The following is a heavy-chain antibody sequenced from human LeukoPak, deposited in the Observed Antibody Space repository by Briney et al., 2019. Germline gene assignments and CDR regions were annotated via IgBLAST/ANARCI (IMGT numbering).Heavy chain of an antibody. CDR2: INHSGST. CDR1: GGSFSGYY. V-gene: IGHV4-34*01. Sequence: SETLSLTCAVYGGSFSGYYWGWIRQPPGKGLEWIGGINHSGSTNYNPSLKSRVTISVDTSKNQFSLKLSSVTAADTAVYYCARRRVVTADYWGQGTLVTVSS. CDR3: ARRRVVTADY. J-gene: IGHJ4*02. D-gene: IGHD2-21*02.